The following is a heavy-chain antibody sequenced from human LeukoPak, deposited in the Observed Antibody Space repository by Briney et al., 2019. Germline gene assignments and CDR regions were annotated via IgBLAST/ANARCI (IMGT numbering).Heavy chain of an antibody. Sequence: GGSLRLSCAASGFTFSSHGMHWIRQALGKGLEWVAVIWYDGSNKYYADSVKGRFTISRDNSKNTLYLQMNSLRAEGTAVYYCARDRYSSSWGMDVWGQGTTVTVSS. CDR3: ARDRYSSSWGMDV. CDR2: IWYDGSNK. CDR1: GFTFSSHG. D-gene: IGHD6-13*01. V-gene: IGHV3-33*01. J-gene: IGHJ6*02.